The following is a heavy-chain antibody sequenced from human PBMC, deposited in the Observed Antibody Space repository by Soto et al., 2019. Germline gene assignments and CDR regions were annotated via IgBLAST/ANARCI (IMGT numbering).Heavy chain of an antibody. V-gene: IGHV4-61*01. Sequence: NPSETLSLTCTVSGGSVSSGSYYWSWIRQPPGKGLEWIGYIYYSGSTNYNPSLKSRVTISVDTSKNQFSLKLSSVTAADTAVYYCARYPTGDCSGGSCYSYYYYGMDVWGQGTTVTVSS. CDR1: GGSVSSGSYY. D-gene: IGHD2-15*01. J-gene: IGHJ6*02. CDR2: IYYSGST. CDR3: ARYPTGDCSGGSCYSYYYYGMDV.